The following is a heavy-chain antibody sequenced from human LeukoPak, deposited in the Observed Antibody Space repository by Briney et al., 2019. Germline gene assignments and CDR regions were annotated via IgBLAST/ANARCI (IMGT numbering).Heavy chain of an antibody. CDR2: VSKDGTNN. CDR3: ARVEPFRHRGNSGPGIFDY. J-gene: IGHJ4*02. CDR1: GLTFSDYH. Sequence: PGGSLRLSCAGSGLTFSDYHVHWVRQAPGKGLEWVAFVSKDGTNNYYADSVNGRFTVSRDNSKNMLNLQMSSLRSEDTAVYYCARVEPFRHRGNSGPGIFDYWGQGTLVTVSS. V-gene: IGHV3-30*04. D-gene: IGHD4-23*01.